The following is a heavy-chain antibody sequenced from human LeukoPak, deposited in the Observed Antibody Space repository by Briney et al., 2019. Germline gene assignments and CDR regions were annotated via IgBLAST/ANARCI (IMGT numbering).Heavy chain of an antibody. Sequence: PSETLSLTCTVSGGSISSYHWSWIRQPPGKGLEWIGYIYYSGSTNYSPSLKSRVTISVDTSKNQFSLKLSSVTAADTAVYYCARAKTGTTWGGTFDMWGQGTMVTVSS. CDR1: GGSISSYH. CDR3: ARAKTGTTWGGTFDM. J-gene: IGHJ3*02. CDR2: IYYSGST. D-gene: IGHD1-7*01. V-gene: IGHV4-59*01.